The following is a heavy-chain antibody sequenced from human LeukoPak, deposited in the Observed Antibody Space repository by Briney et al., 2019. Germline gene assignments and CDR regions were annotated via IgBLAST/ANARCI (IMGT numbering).Heavy chain of an antibody. CDR2: IIPILGIA. CDR1: GGTFSSYA. V-gene: IGHV1-69*04. Sequence: ASVKVSCKASGGTFSSYAISWVRQAPGQGLEWMGRIIPILGIANYAQKFQGRVTITADKSTSTAYMELSSLRSEDTAVYYCAKAKRDYYGSGSYNDYYYGMNVWGQGTTVTVSS. J-gene: IGHJ6*02. D-gene: IGHD3-10*01. CDR3: AKAKRDYYGSGSYNDYYYGMNV.